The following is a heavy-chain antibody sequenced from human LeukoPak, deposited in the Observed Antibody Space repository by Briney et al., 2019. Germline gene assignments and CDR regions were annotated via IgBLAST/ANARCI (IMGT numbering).Heavy chain of an antibody. V-gene: IGHV3-30*04. CDR3: ARGRAQYCSGGSCYTFDP. J-gene: IGHJ5*02. Sequence: GGSLRLSCAASGFTFSSYAIHWVRQAPGKGLEWVAVISYDGSNKYYADSVKGRFTISRDNSKNTLYLQMNSLRAEDTAVYYCARGRAQYCSGGSCYTFDPWGQGTLVTVSS. CDR2: ISYDGSNK. CDR1: GFTFSSYA. D-gene: IGHD2-15*01.